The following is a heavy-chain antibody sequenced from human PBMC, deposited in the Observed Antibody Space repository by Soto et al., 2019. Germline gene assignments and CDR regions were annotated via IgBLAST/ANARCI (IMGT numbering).Heavy chain of an antibody. Sequence: GSLRPSCAASVFTFSSYGMHWVRQAPGKGLEWVAVISYDGRNKYYADAVKGRFTISRDNSKNTLYLQMSSLRAEDTAVYYCVKDGSSGWPYFYDMDVWGQGTTVTVSS. CDR1: VFTFSSYG. CDR3: VKDGSSGWPYFYDMDV. V-gene: IGHV3-30*18. CDR2: ISYDGRNK. J-gene: IGHJ6*02. D-gene: IGHD6-19*01.